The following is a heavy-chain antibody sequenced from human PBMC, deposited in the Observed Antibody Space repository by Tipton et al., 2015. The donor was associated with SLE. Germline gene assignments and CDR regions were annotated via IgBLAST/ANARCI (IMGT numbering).Heavy chain of an antibody. CDR2: IYTSGST. V-gene: IGHV4-4*08. J-gene: IGHJ3*02. Sequence: TLSLTCTVSGGSISSYYWSWIRQPPGKGLEWIGYIYTSGSTNYNPSLKSRVTISVDTSKNQFSLKLSPVTAADTAVYYCASESPGAGDAFDIWGQGTMGTVSS. CDR1: GGSISSYY. D-gene: IGHD6-19*01. CDR3: ASESPGAGDAFDI.